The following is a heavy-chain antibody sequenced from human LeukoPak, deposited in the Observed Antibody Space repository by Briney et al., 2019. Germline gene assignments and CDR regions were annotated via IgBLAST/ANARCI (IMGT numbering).Heavy chain of an antibody. CDR2: ISGSGGST. CDR1: GFTFSSYA. V-gene: IGHV3-23*01. Sequence: PGGSLRLSCAASGFTFSSYAMSWVRQAPGKGLEWVSGISGSGGSTYYADSVKGRFTISIDNSKNTLYLQMNSLRAEDTAVYYCAKSFGGSYYYYGMDVWGQGTTVTVSS. CDR3: AKSFGGSYYYYGMDV. J-gene: IGHJ6*02. D-gene: IGHD1-26*01.